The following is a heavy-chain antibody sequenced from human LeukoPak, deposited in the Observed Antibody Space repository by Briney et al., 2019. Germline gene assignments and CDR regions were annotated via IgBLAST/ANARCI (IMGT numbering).Heavy chain of an antibody. CDR1: GFTFSDYY. V-gene: IGHV3-11*04. Sequence: PGGSLTLSCAASGFTFSDYYMSWIRQAPGKGLEWISYISSSGDTIFYADSVKGRFTISRDNAKNSLYLQMNSLRAEDTAVYYCARYCSGVTGEDYFDYWGQGTLVTVSS. D-gene: IGHD4-23*01. CDR3: ARYCSGVTGEDYFDY. CDR2: ISSSGDTI. J-gene: IGHJ4*02.